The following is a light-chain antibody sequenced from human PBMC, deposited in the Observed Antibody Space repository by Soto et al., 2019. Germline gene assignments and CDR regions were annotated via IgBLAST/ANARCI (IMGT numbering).Light chain of an antibody. CDR3: QQYGRSPPVT. V-gene: IGKV3-20*01. J-gene: IGKJ1*01. CDR1: QSVSSSY. Sequence: VMKQSPGTLSLSPGERATLSCRASQSVSSSYLAWYQQKPGQAPRLLIYGASSRATGIPDRFSGSGSGTDFTLTISRLEPEDFAVYYCQQYGRSPPVTFGQGTKVDIK. CDR2: GAS.